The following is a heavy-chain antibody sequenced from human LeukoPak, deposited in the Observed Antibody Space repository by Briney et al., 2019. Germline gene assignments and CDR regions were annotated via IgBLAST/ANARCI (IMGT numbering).Heavy chain of an antibody. CDR3: ARGFGLGGATVPPQFDY. CDR2: INPDSGVA. J-gene: IGHJ4*02. CDR1: GYTLTDHY. V-gene: IGHV1-2*06. D-gene: IGHD1-26*01. Sequence: ASVKVSCKASGYTLTDHYMHWVRQAPGQGLEWMGRINPDSGVANYGQAFRGRVTMTRDPPINTAYMEVSTLRSDDTAVYYCARGFGLGGATVPPQFDYWGQGTLVTVSS.